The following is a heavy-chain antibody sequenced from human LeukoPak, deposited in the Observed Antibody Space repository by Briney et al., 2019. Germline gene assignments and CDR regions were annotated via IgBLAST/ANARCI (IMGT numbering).Heavy chain of an antibody. J-gene: IGHJ5*02. CDR2: ISAYSGNT. V-gene: IGHV1-18*01. CDR3: ARDEEDWFDP. Sequence: ASVKVSCKASGYTFTSYGIIWVRQAPGQGLEWMGWISAYSGNTNYAQNLQGRVTMTTDTSTSTVYMELRSLRSDDTAVYYCARDEEDWFDPWGQGTLVTVSS. CDR1: GYTFTSYG.